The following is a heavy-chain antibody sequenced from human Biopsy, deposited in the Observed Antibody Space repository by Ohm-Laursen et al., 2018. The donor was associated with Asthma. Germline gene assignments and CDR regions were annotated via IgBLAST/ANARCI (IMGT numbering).Heavy chain of an antibody. CDR2: INGKSNSI. CDR3: AREKVIESRGFQNWFDP. J-gene: IGHJ5*02. Sequence: SLRLSCAASGFTFSDYYMSWIRQAPGKGLEWISYINGKSNSIEYADSVKGRFTISRDNAKNSLYLEMASLRAEDTAVYYCAREKVIESRGFQNWFDPWGQGTLVHVSS. V-gene: IGHV3-11*04. D-gene: IGHD3-16*02. CDR1: GFTFSDYY.